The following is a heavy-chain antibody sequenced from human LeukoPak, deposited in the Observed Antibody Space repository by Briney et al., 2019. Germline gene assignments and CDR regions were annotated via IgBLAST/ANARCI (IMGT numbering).Heavy chain of an antibody. CDR2: ICGSGSST. CDR3: AKGVGAARPTRMVYFDY. D-gene: IGHD6-6*01. Sequence: GGSLRLSCAASGFTFSSYAMSWVRQAPGKGLEWVSDICGSGSSTYYADSVNGRFTISRDNSKNTLYLQMNSLRAEDTAVYYCAKGVGAARPTRMVYFDYWGQGTLVTVSS. J-gene: IGHJ4*02. V-gene: IGHV3-23*01. CDR1: GFTFSSYA.